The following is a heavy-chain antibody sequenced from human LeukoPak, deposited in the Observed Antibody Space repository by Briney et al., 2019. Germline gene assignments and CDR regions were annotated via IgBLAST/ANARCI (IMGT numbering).Heavy chain of an antibody. V-gene: IGHV1-46*01. D-gene: IGHD2-21*02. J-gene: IGHJ3*02. Sequence: GASVKVSCKASGYTFTSYDINWVRQATGQGLEWMGIINPSGGSTSYAQKFQGRVTMTRDTSTSTVYMELSSLRSEDTAVYYCARDLTVVTAMRSDAFDIWGQGTMVTVSS. CDR1: GYTFTSYD. CDR3: ARDLTVVTAMRSDAFDI. CDR2: INPSGGST.